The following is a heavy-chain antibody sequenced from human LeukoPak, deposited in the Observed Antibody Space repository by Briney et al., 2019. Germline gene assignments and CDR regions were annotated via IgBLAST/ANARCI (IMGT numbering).Heavy chain of an antibody. Sequence: SWVRQAPGKGLEWIGYIYYSGSTYYNPSLKSRVTISVDTSKNQFSLKLSSVTAADTAVYYCARGPATTVTTGGPLGYWGQGTLVTVSS. CDR3: ARGPATTVTTGGPLGY. D-gene: IGHD4-17*01. CDR2: IYYSGST. V-gene: IGHV4-31*02. J-gene: IGHJ4*02.